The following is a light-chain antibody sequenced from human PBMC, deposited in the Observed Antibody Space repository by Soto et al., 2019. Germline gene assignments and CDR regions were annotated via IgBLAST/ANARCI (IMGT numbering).Light chain of an antibody. V-gene: IGLV2-14*01. J-gene: IGLJ3*02. CDR1: SRDVGGYDF. CDR2: EVS. Sequence: QSALTQPASVSGSPGQSITISCTGTSRDVGGYDFVSWYQQHPGKAPKLIIYEVSNRPSGVSNRFSGSKSGNTASLSISGLQAEDEADYYCNSYTSSRTLVFGAGTKLTVL. CDR3: NSYTSSRTLV.